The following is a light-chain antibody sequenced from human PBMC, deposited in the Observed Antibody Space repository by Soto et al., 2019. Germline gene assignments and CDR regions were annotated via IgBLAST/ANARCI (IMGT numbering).Light chain of an antibody. CDR3: QQYTYATWT. CDR1: QSVSSGY. V-gene: IGKV3-20*01. J-gene: IGKJ1*01. CDR2: GAS. Sequence: EVVLTQSPGTLSLSPGERATLSCRASQSVSSGYLGWYQQKPGQAPRLLIYGASSRATGIPDRFSGSGSGTDFTLTISRLEPEDFAVYFCQQYTYATWTFGQGTKVDIK.